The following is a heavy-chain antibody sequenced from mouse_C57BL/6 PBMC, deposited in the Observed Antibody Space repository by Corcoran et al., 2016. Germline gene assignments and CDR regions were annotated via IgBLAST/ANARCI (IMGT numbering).Heavy chain of an antibody. Sequence: QIQLVQSGPELKKPGETVKISCKASGYTFTTYGMSWVKQAPGKGLKWMGWINTYSGVPTYADDFKGRFAFSLETSASTAYLQINNLKNEDTATYFCARRGLRLYYFDYWVQGTTLTVSS. CDR2: INTYSGVP. CDR1: GYTFTTYG. J-gene: IGHJ2*01. CDR3: ARRGLRLYYFDY. V-gene: IGHV9-3*01. D-gene: IGHD3-2*02.